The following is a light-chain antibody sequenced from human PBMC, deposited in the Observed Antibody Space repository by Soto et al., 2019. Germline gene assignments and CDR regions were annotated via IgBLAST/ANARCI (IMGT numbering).Light chain of an antibody. Sequence: EIVLTQSPGTLSLSPGERATLSCRASQSVSSSYLAWYQQKPGQAPRLLIYGASSRATGIPDRFSGSGSGTDFTLTIARVAPEDFAVYYCQQYGRSPRTFGQGTKVDIK. CDR1: QSVSSSY. J-gene: IGKJ1*01. CDR3: QQYGRSPRT. V-gene: IGKV3-20*01. CDR2: GAS.